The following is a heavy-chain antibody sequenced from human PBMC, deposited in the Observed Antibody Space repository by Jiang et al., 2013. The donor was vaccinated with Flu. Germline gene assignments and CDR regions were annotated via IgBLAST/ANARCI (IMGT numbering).Heavy chain of an antibody. CDR2: ISAYNGNT. D-gene: IGHD3-9*01. V-gene: IGHV1-18*01. J-gene: IGHJ4*02. CDR1: GYKFTSYG. CDR3: AILISTLTTVDY. Sequence: GAEVKKPGASVKVSCKASGYKFTSYGISWVRQAPGQGLEWMGWISAYNGNTKYVEKFQGRVTMTTDTATSTAYMELRSLRSDDTAVYYCAILISTLTTVDYWGQGTLVTVSS.